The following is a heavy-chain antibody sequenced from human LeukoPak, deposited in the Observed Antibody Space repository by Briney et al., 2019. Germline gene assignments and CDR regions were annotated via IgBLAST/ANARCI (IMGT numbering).Heavy chain of an antibody. D-gene: IGHD3-22*01. J-gene: IGHJ4*02. CDR3: AKDRVRYYYDSSGYYASDY. CDR2: ISGSGGST. CDR1: GFTFSSYG. Sequence: GGTLRLSCAASGFTFSSYGMSWVRQAPGKGLEWVSAISGSGGSTYYADSVKGRFTISRDNSKNTLYLQMNSLRAEDTAVYYCAKDRVRYYYDSSGYYASDYWGQGTLVTVSS. V-gene: IGHV3-23*01.